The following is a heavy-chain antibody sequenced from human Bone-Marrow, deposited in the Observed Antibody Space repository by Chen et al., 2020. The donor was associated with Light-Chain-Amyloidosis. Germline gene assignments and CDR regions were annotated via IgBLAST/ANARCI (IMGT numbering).Heavy chain of an antibody. CDR3: AKDKGYSGYDFDAFDI. Sequence: EVQLVESGGGLVQPGRSLRLSCAASGFTFDDYAMHWVRQAPGKGLEWVSGISWNSGSIGYADSVKGRFTISRDNAKNSLYLQMNSLRAEDTALYYCAKDKGYSGYDFDAFDIWGQGTMVTVSS. D-gene: IGHD5-12*01. CDR1: GFTFDDYA. V-gene: IGHV3-9*01. CDR2: ISWNSGSI. J-gene: IGHJ3*02.